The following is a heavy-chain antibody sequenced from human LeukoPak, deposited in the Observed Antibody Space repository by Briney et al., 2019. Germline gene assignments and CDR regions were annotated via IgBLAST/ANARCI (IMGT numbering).Heavy chain of an antibody. CDR3: AEVFQRFTYYYGMDV. CDR2: ISYDGINK. V-gene: IGHV3-30*18. Sequence: GRSLRLSCAGSGFTFSNYGMHWVRQAPGKGLEWVAVISYDGINKYYADSVKGRFTISRDNSKNTLYLQMNSLRAEDTAVYYCAEVFQRFTYYYGMDVWGQGTTVTVSS. CDR1: GFTFSNYG. D-gene: IGHD2-21*01. J-gene: IGHJ6*02.